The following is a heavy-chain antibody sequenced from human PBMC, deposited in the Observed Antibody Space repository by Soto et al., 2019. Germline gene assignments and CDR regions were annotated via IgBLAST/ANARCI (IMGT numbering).Heavy chain of an antibody. CDR3: VSGDIVVVPATAYYYYGMDV. CDR1: GYPFTKYT. D-gene: IGHD2-2*01. Sequence: ASVKVSCKASGYPFTKYTMYWVRQAPGQGLEWMGWISAYNGNTNYAQKLQGRVTMTTDTSTSTAYMELRSLRSDDTAVYYCVSGDIVVVPATAYYYYGMDVWGQGTTVTVSS. CDR2: ISAYNGNT. J-gene: IGHJ6*02. V-gene: IGHV1-18*01.